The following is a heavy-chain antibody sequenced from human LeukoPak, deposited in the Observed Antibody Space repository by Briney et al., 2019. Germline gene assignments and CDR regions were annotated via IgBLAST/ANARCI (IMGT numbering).Heavy chain of an antibody. CDR2: IYYSGST. CDR1: GGSISSYH. D-gene: IGHD3-10*01. J-gene: IGHJ3*02. Sequence: PSETLSLTCTVSGGSISSYHWSWIRQPPGKGLEWIGYIYYSGSTNYNPSLKSRVTISVDTSKNQFSLKLSSVTAADTAVYYCARRSRIPRTYYYGSGSYDAFDIWGQGTMVTVSS. CDR3: ARRSRIPRTYYYGSGSYDAFDI. V-gene: IGHV4-59*01.